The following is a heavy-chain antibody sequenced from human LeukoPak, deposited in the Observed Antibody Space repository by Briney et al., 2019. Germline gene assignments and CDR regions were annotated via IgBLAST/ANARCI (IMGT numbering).Heavy chain of an antibody. Sequence: GGSLRLSCAASGFILSDHYMDWVRQAPGKGLEWVGRIRNRANGSTTEYAASVKGRFTVSRDDSKNSLSLQMNSLKTDDAAVYFCARVGGSYSFDSWGRGTLVTVSP. V-gene: IGHV3-72*01. D-gene: IGHD1-26*01. CDR2: IRNRANGSTT. J-gene: IGHJ4*02. CDR3: ARVGGSYSFDS. CDR1: GFILSDHY.